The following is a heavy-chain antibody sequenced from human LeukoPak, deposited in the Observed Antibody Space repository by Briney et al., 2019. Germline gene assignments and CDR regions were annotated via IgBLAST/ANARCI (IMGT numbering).Heavy chain of an antibody. CDR3: ASSENARYLDWLCFG. V-gene: IGHV1-2*02. J-gene: IGHJ4*02. Sequence: GASVKVSCKASGYTFTGYYMHWVRQAPGQGLEWMGWINPNSGGTNYAQKFQGRVIMTRDTSISTAYMELSSLRSEDTAVYYCASSENARYLDWLCFGWGQGTLVTVSS. D-gene: IGHD3-9*01. CDR1: GYTFTGYY. CDR2: INPNSGGT.